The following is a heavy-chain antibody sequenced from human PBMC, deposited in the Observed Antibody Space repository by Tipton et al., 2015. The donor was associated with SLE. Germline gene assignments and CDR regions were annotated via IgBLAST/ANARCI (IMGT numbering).Heavy chain of an antibody. V-gene: IGHV4-59*01. J-gene: IGHJ4*02. Sequence: TLSLTCNVSGGSISNFYWSWIRQPPGKPLEWIGNVYDIDFTNYNPSLQSRVTISLDTSKNQFSLNLSSVTAADTAVYYCARGGIYHDYSGNFDYWGQGTLVSASS. D-gene: IGHD3-22*01. CDR3: ARGGIYHDYSGNFDY. CDR1: GGSISNFY. CDR2: VYDIDFT.